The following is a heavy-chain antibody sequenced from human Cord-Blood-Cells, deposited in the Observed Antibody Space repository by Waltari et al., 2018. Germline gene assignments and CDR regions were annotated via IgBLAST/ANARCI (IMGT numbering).Heavy chain of an antibody. CDR2: INPSGGSR. D-gene: IGHD3-3*01. CDR1: VYTFTCYY. Sequence: QVQLVQSGAAVKKPGASVKVACTASVYTFTCYYMHWVRQAPGQGLEWMGIINPSGGSRIYAQKFQGRVTRARDTSTSTVYMELSSLGSEDTAVYYCAICFFGVGYYFDYWGQGTLVTVSS. V-gene: IGHV1-46*01. CDR3: AICFFGVGYYFDY. J-gene: IGHJ4*02.